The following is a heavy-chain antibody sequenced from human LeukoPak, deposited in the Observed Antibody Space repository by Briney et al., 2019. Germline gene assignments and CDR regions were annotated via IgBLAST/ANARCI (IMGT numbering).Heavy chain of an antibody. CDR1: GFTFSSYG. CDR2: IRHDGSTN. J-gene: IGHJ6*03. CDR3: AKDSAAGLSYYNNLDV. Sequence: TGGSLRLSCAASGFTFSSYGMHWVRQAPGEGLEWVAFIRHDGSTNFYADSVKGRFTFSRDNSKNTLYLQMNSLRPEDTAVYYCAKDSAAGLSYYNNLDVCGKGTVVIVSS. V-gene: IGHV3-30*02. D-gene: IGHD6-13*01.